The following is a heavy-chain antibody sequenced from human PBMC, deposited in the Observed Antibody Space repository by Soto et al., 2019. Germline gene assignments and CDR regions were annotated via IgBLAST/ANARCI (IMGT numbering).Heavy chain of an antibody. V-gene: IGHV1-69*06. J-gene: IGHJ6*02. CDR1: GGTFSSYA. CDR3: ARDLSKKEYCSSTSCYPYYGMDV. D-gene: IGHD2-2*01. CDR2: IIPIFGTA. Sequence: SAKVSCKASGGTFSSYAMSWVRQAPGQGLEWMGGIIPIFGTANYAQKFQGRATITADKSKSTAYMELSSLRSEDTAVYYCARDLSKKEYCSSTSCYPYYGMDVWGQGSPVTVSS.